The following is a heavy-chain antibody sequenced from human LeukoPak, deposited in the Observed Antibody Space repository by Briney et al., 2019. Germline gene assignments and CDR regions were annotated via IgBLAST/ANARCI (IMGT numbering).Heavy chain of an antibody. V-gene: IGHV1-18*01. Sequence: GASVKVSCKASGYTFTSYAISWVRQAPGQGLEWMGWIGTYNGNPDYTQNLQGRVTMTTDTSTSTAYMELRSLKSDDTAVYYCAREDPGGAFDVWGRGTLVTVSS. CDR1: GYTFTSYA. D-gene: IGHD3-16*01. J-gene: IGHJ3*01. CDR2: IGTYNGNP. CDR3: AREDPGGAFDV.